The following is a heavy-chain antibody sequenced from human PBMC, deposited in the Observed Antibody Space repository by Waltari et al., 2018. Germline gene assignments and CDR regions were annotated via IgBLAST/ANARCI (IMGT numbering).Heavy chain of an antibody. J-gene: IGHJ5*02. CDR3: VRGGGGDWEWFDP. Sequence: QVQLQESGPSLLKPSETLSLICTVSGVSISGFYWSWVRQPPGKGLDWIGYIYYTGSTNFNPSLKSRGTMSVETCKNQVSLKLSAVTAAETAFYYCVRGGGGDWEWFDPWGQGTLVTVSS. V-gene: IGHV4-59*01. CDR1: GVSISGFY. CDR2: IYYTGST. D-gene: IGHD2-21*02.